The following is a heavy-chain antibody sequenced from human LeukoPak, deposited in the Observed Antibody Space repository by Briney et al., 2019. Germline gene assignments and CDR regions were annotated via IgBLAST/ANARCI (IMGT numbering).Heavy chain of an antibody. V-gene: IGHV4-39*07. CDR2: IYYSGST. CDR3: ARVVAAAGNNWSDP. D-gene: IGHD6-13*01. J-gene: IGHJ5*02. CDR1: GGSITSSSYY. Sequence: SETLSLTCTVSGGSITSSSYYWGWIRQSPGKGLEWVGSIYYSGSTNYNPSLKSRVAISVDTSKNQFSLKLNSVTAADTAVYYCARVVAAAGNNWSDPWGQGTLVTVSS.